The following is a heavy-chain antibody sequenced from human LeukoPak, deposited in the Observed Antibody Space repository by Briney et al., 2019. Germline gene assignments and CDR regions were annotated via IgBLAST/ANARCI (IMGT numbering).Heavy chain of an antibody. V-gene: IGHV3-48*04. CDR3: ARVIGSYGDSAY. CDR2: ISSTSSAI. J-gene: IGHJ4*02. D-gene: IGHD3-16*01. Sequence: GGSLRLSCTASGFKFSSFSMNWARQAPGKGLEWLSYISSTSSAIYYTDSVKGRFTISRDNAKNSLYLQMDSLRAEDTAIYYCARVIGSYGDSAYWGQGTLVTVSS. CDR1: GFKFSSFS.